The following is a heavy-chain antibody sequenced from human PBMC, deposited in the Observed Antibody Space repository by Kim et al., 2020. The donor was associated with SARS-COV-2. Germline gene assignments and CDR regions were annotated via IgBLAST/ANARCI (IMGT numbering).Heavy chain of an antibody. CDR1: GFTFSSYS. D-gene: IGHD2-2*01. Sequence: GGSLRLSCAASGFTFSSYSMNWVRQAPGKGLEWVSYISSSSSTIYYADSVKGRFTISRDNAKNSLYLQMNSLRDEDTAVYYCARENDIVVVPAAISVPNAFDIWGQGTMVTVSS. CDR3: ARENDIVVVPAAISVPNAFDI. V-gene: IGHV3-48*02. J-gene: IGHJ3*02. CDR2: ISSSSSTI.